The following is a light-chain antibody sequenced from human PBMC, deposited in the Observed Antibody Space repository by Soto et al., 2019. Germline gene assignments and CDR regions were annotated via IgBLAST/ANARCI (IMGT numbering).Light chain of an antibody. CDR2: AAS. J-gene: IGKJ4*01. CDR3: QQSTSFPLT. V-gene: IGKV1-39*01. CDR1: QSIGTY. Sequence: DIQMTQSPSSLSASVGDRVTIPCRASQSIGTYANWYQQKPGKAPELLIYAASNLQSGVPSRFSGSGSGTDFTLTISSLQPEDFGTYYCQQSTSFPLTFGGGTQVEIK.